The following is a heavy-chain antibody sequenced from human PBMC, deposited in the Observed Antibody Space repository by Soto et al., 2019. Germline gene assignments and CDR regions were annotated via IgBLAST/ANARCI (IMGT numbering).Heavy chain of an antibody. CDR2: SSGSGDST. Sequence: PGGSLRLSCSASRLTPCRNAMRGVRHVPGKGVKQGAASSGSGDSTYYADSVKGGFTISRDKSKNTLYLQMNSLRAEDTAVYYCAKDPGGDSGYDLYVDYGGQGTLVTVSS. CDR1: RLTPCRNA. J-gene: IGHJ4*02. V-gene: IGHV3-23*01. D-gene: IGHD5-12*01. CDR3: AKDPGGDSGYDLYVDY.